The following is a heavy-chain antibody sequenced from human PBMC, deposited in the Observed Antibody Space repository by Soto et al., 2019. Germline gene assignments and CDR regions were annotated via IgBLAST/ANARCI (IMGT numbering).Heavy chain of an antibody. V-gene: IGHV1-8*02. Sequence: AGPPVKVSCKASGYTFTSYDINWVRQATGQGLEWMGWMNPNSGNTGYAQKFQGRVTMTRNTSISTAYMELSSLRSEDTAVYYCARYGTFVGYYYYYMDVWGKGTTVTVSS. J-gene: IGHJ6*03. CDR3: ARYGTFVGYYYYYMDV. CDR2: MNPNSGNT. D-gene: IGHD3-16*01. CDR1: GYTFTSYD.